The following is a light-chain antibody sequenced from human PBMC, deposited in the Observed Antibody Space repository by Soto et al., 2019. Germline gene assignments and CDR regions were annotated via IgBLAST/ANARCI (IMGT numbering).Light chain of an antibody. V-gene: IGKV1-5*01. Sequence: DSQITQSPSTLSASVGDRVTMTSRASQSISSWLAWYQQKPGKAPKLLIYDASSLESGVPSRFSGSGSGTEFTLTISSLQPDDFATYYCQQYNSYAWTFGQGTKV. J-gene: IGKJ1*01. CDR3: QQYNSYAWT. CDR2: DAS. CDR1: QSISSW.